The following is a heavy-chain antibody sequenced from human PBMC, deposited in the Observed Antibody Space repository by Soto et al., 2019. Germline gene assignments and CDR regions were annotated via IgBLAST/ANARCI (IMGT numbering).Heavy chain of an antibody. CDR3: ARGLAAAGNAFDI. D-gene: IGHD6-13*01. CDR1: GYTFTGYY. J-gene: IGHJ3*02. V-gene: IGHV1-2*04. Sequence: QVQLVQSGAEVKKPGASVKVSCKASGYTFTGYYMHWVRQAPGQGLEWMGWINPNSGGTNYAQKCQGWVTMTRDTSISTAYMELSRLRSDDTAVYYCARGLAAAGNAFDIWGQGTMVTVSS. CDR2: INPNSGGT.